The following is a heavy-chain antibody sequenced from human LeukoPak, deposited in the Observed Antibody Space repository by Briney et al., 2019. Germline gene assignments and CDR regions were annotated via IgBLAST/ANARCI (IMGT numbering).Heavy chain of an antibody. CDR1: GGSISSSGYS. CDR2: IYYSGSA. Sequence: PSETLSLTCAVSGGSISSSGYSWTWIRQPPGKGLQWIVYIYYSGSAYYNPSLKSRVTISVDASKNQFSLKLSSVTAADTAVYYCARESNYYGSGTGWFDPWGQGTLVTVSS. D-gene: IGHD3-10*01. CDR3: ARESNYYGSGTGWFDP. V-gene: IGHV4-30-4*07. J-gene: IGHJ5*02.